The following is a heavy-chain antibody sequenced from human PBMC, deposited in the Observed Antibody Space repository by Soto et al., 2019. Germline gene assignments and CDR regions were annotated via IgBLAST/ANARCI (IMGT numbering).Heavy chain of an antibody. V-gene: IGHV1-8*01. D-gene: IGHD1-26*01. CDR2: MQPSTGRT. CDR3: ARGVSAGVDY. CDR1: GYSFTSLD. Sequence: ASVKVSCKASGYSFTSLDITWVRQTAGQGLEWMGWMQPSTGRTGYAQKFQGRVTMTRDTSINTAYMELTTLTSDDTAFYYCARGVSAGVDYWGQGTLVTVSS. J-gene: IGHJ4*02.